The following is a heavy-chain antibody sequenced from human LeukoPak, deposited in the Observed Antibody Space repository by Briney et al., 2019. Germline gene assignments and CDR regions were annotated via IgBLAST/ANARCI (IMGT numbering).Heavy chain of an antibody. CDR2: INPNSGGT. J-gene: IGHJ5*02. CDR3: AREESPYAWVVVVAALLASGNWFDP. D-gene: IGHD2-15*01. Sequence: EASVKVSCKASGYTFTGYYMHWVRQAPGQGLEWMGWINPNSGGTNYAQKFQGRVTMTRDTSISTAYMELSRLRSDDTAVYYCAREESPYAWVVVVAALLASGNWFDPWGQGTLVTVSS. CDR1: GYTFTGYY. V-gene: IGHV1-2*02.